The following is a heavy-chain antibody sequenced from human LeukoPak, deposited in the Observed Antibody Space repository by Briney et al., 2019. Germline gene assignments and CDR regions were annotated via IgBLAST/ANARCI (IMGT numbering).Heavy chain of an antibody. J-gene: IGHJ4*02. Sequence: SETLSLTCAVSGFSIGSGYSWGWIRQPPGKGLEWIGTIWHSGGTSYSPSLESRVTISLDTSKNQFSLKLSSVTAAATAMYYCSTTDSPDNIVVVTAYYWGQGTLVIVSS. CDR1: GFSIGSGYS. CDR2: IWHSGGT. V-gene: IGHV4-38-2*01. CDR3: STTDSPDNIVVVTAYY. D-gene: IGHD2-21*02.